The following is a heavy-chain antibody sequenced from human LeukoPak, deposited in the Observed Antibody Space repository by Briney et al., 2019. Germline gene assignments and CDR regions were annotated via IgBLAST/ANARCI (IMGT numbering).Heavy chain of an antibody. CDR1: GFTFSSYG. D-gene: IGHD6-6*01. CDR3: AKDSMAALCYFDY. CDR2: ISYDGSNK. V-gene: IGHV3-30*18. Sequence: GGSLRLSCAASGFTFSSYGMHWVRQAPGKGLEWVAVISYDGSNKYYADSVKGRFTISRDNSKNTLYLQMNSLRAEDTAVYYCAKDSMAALCYFDYWGQGTLVTVSS. J-gene: IGHJ4*02.